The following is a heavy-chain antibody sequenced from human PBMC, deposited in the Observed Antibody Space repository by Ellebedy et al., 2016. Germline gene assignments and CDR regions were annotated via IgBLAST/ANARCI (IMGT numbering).Heavy chain of an antibody. J-gene: IGHJ4*02. V-gene: IGHV1-24*01. CDR3: ATDLDSSGWRETDY. CDR2: FDPEDGET. D-gene: IGHD6-19*01. Sequence: ASVKVSXKVSGYTLTELSMHWVRQAPGKGLEWMGGFDPEDGETIYAQKFQGRVTMTEDTSTDTAYMELSSLRSEDTAVYYCATDLDSSGWRETDYWGQGTLVTVSS. CDR1: GYTLTELS.